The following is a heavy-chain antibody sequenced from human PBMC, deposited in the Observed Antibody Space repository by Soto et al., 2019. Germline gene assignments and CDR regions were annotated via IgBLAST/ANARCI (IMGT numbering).Heavy chain of an antibody. CDR3: ARGRGWRDY. CDR1: GYTFTNYD. V-gene: IGHV1-8*01. CDR2: MDPKSGNT. J-gene: IGHJ4*02. D-gene: IGHD2-15*01. Sequence: QVQLVQSGAEAKKPGASVKVSCKASGYTFTNYDINWVRQAPGQGLEWMGWMDPKSGNTDYAQKFQGRVTITRNTSISTAYLEVSSLSSEDTAVYFCARGRGWRDYWGQGTLVTVSS.